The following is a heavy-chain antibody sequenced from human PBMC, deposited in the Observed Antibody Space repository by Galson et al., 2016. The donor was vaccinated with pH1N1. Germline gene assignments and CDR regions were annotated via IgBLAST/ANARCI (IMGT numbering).Heavy chain of an antibody. CDR1: GFTFDDYA. Sequence: SLRLSCAASGFTFDDYAMHWDRQSPGKGLEWVSGISWNSGNIGYADSVKGRFTISRDNAKNSLYLQMNSLRAEDTALYYCAKDTFTSSWSPTLDYWGQGTLVTVSS. V-gene: IGHV3-9*01. CDR2: ISWNSGNI. D-gene: IGHD6-13*01. CDR3: AKDTFTSSWSPTLDY. J-gene: IGHJ4*02.